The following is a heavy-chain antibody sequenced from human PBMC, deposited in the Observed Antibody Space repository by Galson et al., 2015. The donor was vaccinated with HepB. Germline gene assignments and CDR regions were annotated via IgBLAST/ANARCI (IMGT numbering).Heavy chain of an antibody. J-gene: IGHJ4*02. CDR1: GYTFTNSA. D-gene: IGHD6-13*01. CDR3: ARESSSAAGLWDY. V-gene: IGHV7-4-1*02. Sequence: SVKVSCKASGYTFTNSAINWVRQAPGQGLEWMGWINTNTGNPTYAQGFIGRFVFSLDTSVSTAYLEISSLKAEDTAVYYCARESSSAAGLWDYWGQGTLVTVSS. CDR2: INTNTGNP.